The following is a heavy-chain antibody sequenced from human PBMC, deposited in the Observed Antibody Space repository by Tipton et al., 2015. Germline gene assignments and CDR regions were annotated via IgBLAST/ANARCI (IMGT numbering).Heavy chain of an antibody. CDR2: IYYSGST. D-gene: IGHD3-16*01. CDR3: ARHRGLGSSSGGYYYGMDV. V-gene: IGHV4-39*01. CDR1: GGSVSSSSYF. Sequence: TLSLTCTVSGGSVSSSSYFWGWIRQPPGKGLEWIGNIYYSGSTYYSLSLKSRVTISLDTSKNQFSLSLSSVTAADTAVYYCARHRGLGSSSGGYYYGMDVWGQGTTVTVSS. J-gene: IGHJ6*02.